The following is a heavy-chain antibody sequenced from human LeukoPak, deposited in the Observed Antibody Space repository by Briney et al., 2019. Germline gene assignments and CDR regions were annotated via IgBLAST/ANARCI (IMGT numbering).Heavy chain of an antibody. CDR1: GGSISSGSYY. J-gene: IGHJ4*02. V-gene: IGHV4-61*02. CDR2: IYTSGST. D-gene: IGHD4-23*01. CDR3: ARDSDYGGNSGGGDY. Sequence: SETLSLTCTVSGGSISSGSYYWRWIRPPDGKGLDWIGRIYTSGSTNYNPSLKSRVTISVDTSKNQFSLKLSSVTAADTAVYYCARDSDYGGNSGGGDYWGQGTLVTVSS.